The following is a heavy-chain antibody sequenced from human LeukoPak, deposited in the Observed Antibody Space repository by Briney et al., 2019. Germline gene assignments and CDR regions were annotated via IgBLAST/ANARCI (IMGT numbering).Heavy chain of an antibody. CDR2: INHSGST. CDR3: ARGRSRNY. V-gene: IGHV4-34*01. J-gene: IGHJ4*02. CDR1: GGSFSGYY. Sequence: SETLSLTCAVYGGSFSGYYWSWIRQPPGKGLEWIGEINHSGSTNYNPSLRSRVTISVDTSKNQFSLKLSSVTAADTAVYYCARGRSRNYWGQGTLVTVSS.